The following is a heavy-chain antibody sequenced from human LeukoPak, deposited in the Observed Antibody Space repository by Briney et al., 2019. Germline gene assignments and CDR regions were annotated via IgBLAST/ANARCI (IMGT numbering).Heavy chain of an antibody. D-gene: IGHD5-18*01. Sequence: SETLSLTCTVSGGSISSYYWSWIRQPAGKGLEWIGHIYNSGSTNYNPSLKSRVTISVDTSKNQFSLKLSSVTAADTAVYYCARGWIRPGYSYGPRWFDPWGQGTLVTVSS. CDR3: ARGWIRPGYSYGPRWFDP. J-gene: IGHJ5*02. CDR2: IYNSGST. CDR1: GGSISSYY. V-gene: IGHV4-4*07.